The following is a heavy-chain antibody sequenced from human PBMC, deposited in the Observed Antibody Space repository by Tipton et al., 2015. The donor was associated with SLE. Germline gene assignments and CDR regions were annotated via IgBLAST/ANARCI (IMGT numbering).Heavy chain of an antibody. CDR2: IYSGGNT. V-gene: IGHV3-23*03. CDR1: GFTFSSYA. CDR3: ARDAYYYDSSGYLDY. D-gene: IGHD3-22*01. Sequence: SLRLSCAASGFTFSSYAMSWVRQAPGKGLEWVSVIYSGGNTYYADSVKGRFTISRDNAKNSLYLQMNSLRAEDTALYYCARDAYYYDSSGYLDYWGQGTLVTVSS. J-gene: IGHJ4*02.